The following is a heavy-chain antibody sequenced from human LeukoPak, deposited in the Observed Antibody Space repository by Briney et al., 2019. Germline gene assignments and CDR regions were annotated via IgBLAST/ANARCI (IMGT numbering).Heavy chain of an antibody. Sequence: SVKVSCKASGGTFSSYAISWVRQAPGQGLEWMGRIIPILGIANYAQKFQGRVTITADKSTSTAYMELSSLRSEDTAVYYSARPDIVVVTDAFDIWGQGTMVTVSS. D-gene: IGHD2-21*02. V-gene: IGHV1-69*04. CDR3: ARPDIVVVTDAFDI. J-gene: IGHJ3*02. CDR1: GGTFSSYA. CDR2: IIPILGIA.